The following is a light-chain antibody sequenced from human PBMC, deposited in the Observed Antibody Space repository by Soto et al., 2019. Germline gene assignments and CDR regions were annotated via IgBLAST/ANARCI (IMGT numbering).Light chain of an antibody. CDR1: QSISTY. CDR2: AAS. Sequence: DIQMTQSPSSLSASVGDRVTITCRASQSISTYLNWYRQKPGRAPNLLIYAASSLQSGVPSRFSGSGSGTDFTLTITSLQPEDVATYYCQQTYNTPRTFGQGTKVEI. V-gene: IGKV1-39*01. J-gene: IGKJ1*01. CDR3: QQTYNTPRT.